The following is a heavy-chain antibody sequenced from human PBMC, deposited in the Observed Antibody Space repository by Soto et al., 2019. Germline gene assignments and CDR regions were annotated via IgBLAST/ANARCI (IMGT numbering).Heavy chain of an antibody. V-gene: IGHV3-7*01. J-gene: IGHJ4*01. Sequence: PWWSLTLSSAASGVTCCSCRLIWILHAAGKGLEWLSTIKMDAREQKYVDPVKSRLTIYRHNAKNSLYLPMYRLSDEDTAVYSCARDAGDGSGVSVNHYLDYWGYGTLVTVAS. D-gene: IGHD3-10*01. CDR3: ARDAGDGSGVSVNHYLDY. CDR2: IKMDAREQ. CDR1: GVTCCSCR.